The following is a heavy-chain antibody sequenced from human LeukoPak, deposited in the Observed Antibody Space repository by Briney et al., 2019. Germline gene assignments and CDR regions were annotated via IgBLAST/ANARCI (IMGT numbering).Heavy chain of an antibody. Sequence: GVSLRLSCAASGFIYSSYAMRWVRQAPARGLKWVSAISGSGGRTYYADAVKSRFTISRDKSTFTLYLQMNRLRAEDTAVYYCAKLLHFYDSSSYYHHFDYWGEGSLVTVSS. CDR2: ISGSGGRT. V-gene: IGHV3-23*01. D-gene: IGHD3-22*01. CDR1: GFIYSSYA. CDR3: AKLLHFYDSSSYYHHFDY. J-gene: IGHJ4*02.